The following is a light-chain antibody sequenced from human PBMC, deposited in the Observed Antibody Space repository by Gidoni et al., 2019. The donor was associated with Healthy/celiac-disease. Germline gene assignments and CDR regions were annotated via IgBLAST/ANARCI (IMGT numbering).Light chain of an antibody. V-gene: IGKV3-20*01. J-gene: IGKJ3*01. CDR3: QQYGSSPPT. CDR2: GAS. CDR1: QRVSSSY. Sequence: ELVLTQSPGTLSLSPGERATLSCRASQRVSSSYLAWYQQKPGQAPRLLIYGASSRATGIPDRFSGSGSGTDFTLTISRLEPEDFAVYYCQQYGSSPPTFGPGTKVEIK.